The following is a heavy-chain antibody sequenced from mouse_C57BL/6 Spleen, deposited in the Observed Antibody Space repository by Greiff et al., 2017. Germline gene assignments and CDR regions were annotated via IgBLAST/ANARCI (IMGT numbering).Heavy chain of an antibody. V-gene: IGHV1-69*01. J-gene: IGHJ1*03. CDR3: ARVTGTNFDV. D-gene: IGHD4-1*01. CDR2: IDPSDSYT. CDR1: GYTFTSYW. Sequence: QVQLQQPGAELVMPGASVKLSCKASGYTFTSYWMHWVKQRPGQGLEWIGEIDPSDSYTNYNQKFKGKSTVTVDKSSSTAYMQLSSLTSEDSAVYYCARVTGTNFDVWGTGTTVTVSS.